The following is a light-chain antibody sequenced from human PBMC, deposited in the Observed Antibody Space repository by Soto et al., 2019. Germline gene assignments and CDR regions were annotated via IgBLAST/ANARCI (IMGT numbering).Light chain of an antibody. Sequence: QSALTQPPSASGSPGQSVTISCTGTSSDIGGYDYVSWYQQHPGKAPKLIIYEVNKRPSGVPDRFSGSKSGNTASLTVSGLQADDEADYYCAAWDDSLSGRVFGGGTKLTVL. V-gene: IGLV2-8*01. CDR3: AAWDDSLSGRV. CDR1: SSDIGGYDY. CDR2: EVN. J-gene: IGLJ2*01.